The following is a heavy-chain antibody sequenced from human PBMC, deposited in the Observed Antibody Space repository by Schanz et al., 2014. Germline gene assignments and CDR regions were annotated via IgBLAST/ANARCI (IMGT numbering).Heavy chain of an antibody. J-gene: IGHJ4*02. CDR3: ARGGYSSGWYDRDIAHFDY. V-gene: IGHV1-2*04. CDR1: GYTFSSYG. D-gene: IGHD6-19*01. Sequence: QVQLVQSGAEVKKPGASVKVSCKASGYTFSSYGITWVRQAPGQGLEWMGWINPNSGDTNYAQKFQGCVTMTRDTSISTAYMEVSRLKSDDTAVYYCARGGYSSGWYDRDIAHFDYWGQGTQVTVSS. CDR2: INPNSGDT.